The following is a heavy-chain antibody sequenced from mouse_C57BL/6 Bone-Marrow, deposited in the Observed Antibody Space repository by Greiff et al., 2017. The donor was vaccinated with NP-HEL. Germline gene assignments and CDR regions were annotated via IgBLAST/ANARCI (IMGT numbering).Heavy chain of an antibody. Sequence: EVQRVESGGGLVQPKGSLKLSCAASGFSFNTYAMNWVRQAPGKGLEWVARIRSKSNNYATYYADSVKDRFTISRDDSESMLYLQMNNLKTEDTAMYYCVRHRGYYFDYWGQGTTLTVSS. CDR2: IRSKSNNYAT. CDR3: VRHRGYYFDY. V-gene: IGHV10-1*01. CDR1: GFSFNTYA. J-gene: IGHJ2*01.